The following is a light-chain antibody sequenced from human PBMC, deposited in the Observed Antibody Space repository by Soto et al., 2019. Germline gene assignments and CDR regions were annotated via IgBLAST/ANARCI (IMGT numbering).Light chain of an antibody. J-gene: IGKJ3*01. CDR2: GAS. V-gene: IGKV3D-20*02. CDR3: QQRTNWLFT. CDR1: QGVSSNS. Sequence: IVLTQSPGTLSLSPGERATLSCRASQGVSSNSLAWYQQKPGQAPRLLIYGASSRATGIPDRFSASGSGTDFTLTINRLEPEDFAVYYCQQRTNWLFTFGPGTKVDIK.